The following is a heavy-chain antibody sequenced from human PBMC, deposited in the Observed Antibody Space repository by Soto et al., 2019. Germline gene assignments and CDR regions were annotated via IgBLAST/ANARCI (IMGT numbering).Heavy chain of an antibody. D-gene: IGHD3-10*01. Sequence: PGGSLRLSGAASGFTFSSYAMHWVRQAPGKGLEWVAVISYDGSNKYYADSVKGRFTISRDNSKNTLYLQMNSLRAEDTAVYYCVILYYYGSGSYFPDAFDISGPGTMLTVSS. V-gene: IGHV3-30-3*01. J-gene: IGHJ3*02. CDR2: ISYDGSNK. CDR1: GFTFSSYA. CDR3: VILYYYGSGSYFPDAFDI.